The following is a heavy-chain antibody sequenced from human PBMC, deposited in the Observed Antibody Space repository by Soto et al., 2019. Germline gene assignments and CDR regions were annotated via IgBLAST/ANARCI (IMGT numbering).Heavy chain of an antibody. CDR1: GFTFSSYW. CDR2: IKQDGSEK. Sequence: GGSLRLSCAASGFTFSSYWMSWVRHAPGKGLEWVANIKQDGSEKYYVDSVKGRFTISRDNAKNSLYLQMNSLRAEDTAVYYCARGGVLEWLSVDYWGQGTLVTVSS. J-gene: IGHJ4*02. CDR3: ARGGVLEWLSVDY. D-gene: IGHD3-3*01. V-gene: IGHV3-7*03.